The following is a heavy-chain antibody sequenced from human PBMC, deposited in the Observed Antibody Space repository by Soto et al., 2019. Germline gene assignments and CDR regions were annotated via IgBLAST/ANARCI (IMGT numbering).Heavy chain of an antibody. CDR2: IRSKANSYAT. V-gene: IGHV3-73*01. D-gene: IGHD3-3*01. CDR1: GFTFSGSA. CDR3: TTRITIFGVATDY. J-gene: IGHJ4*02. Sequence: EVQLVESGGGLVQPGGSLKLSCAASGFTFSGSAMHWVRQASGKGLEWVGRIRSKANSYATAYAASVKGRFTISRDDSKNTAYLQMNSLKTEDTAVYYCTTRITIFGVATDYWGQGTLVTVSS.